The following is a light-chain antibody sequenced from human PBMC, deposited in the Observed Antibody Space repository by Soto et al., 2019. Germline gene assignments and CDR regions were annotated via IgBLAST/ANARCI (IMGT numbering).Light chain of an antibody. CDR1: QSVSIN. V-gene: IGKV3-15*01. J-gene: IGKJ1*01. Sequence: VKTQSPVTLSVSPGESATLSCRASQSVSINLAWDHQEPGHAPRLLLYGASSRATGIPARISGSGSGTEFTPPTSSLQYADFAVYYCQQYNDRSPGAFGQGTKVDI. CDR2: GAS. CDR3: QQYNDRSPGA.